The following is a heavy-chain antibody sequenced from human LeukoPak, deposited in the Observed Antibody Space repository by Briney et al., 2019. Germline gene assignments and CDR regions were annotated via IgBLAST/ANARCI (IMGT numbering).Heavy chain of an antibody. Sequence: PGGSLRLSCAASGFTFSSYSMNWVRQAPGKGLEWVSSISSSSSYIYYADSVKGRFTISRDNAKNSLYLQMNSLRAEDTAVYYCARDARAPEPPMQPRWLQWGYYGMDVWGQGTTVTVSS. D-gene: IGHD5-24*01. V-gene: IGHV3-21*01. CDR1: GFTFSSYS. CDR3: ARDARAPEPPMQPRWLQWGYYGMDV. J-gene: IGHJ6*02. CDR2: ISSSSSYI.